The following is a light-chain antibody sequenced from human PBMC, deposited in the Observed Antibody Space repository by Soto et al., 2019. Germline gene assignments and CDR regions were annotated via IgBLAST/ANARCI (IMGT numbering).Light chain of an antibody. CDR2: DVS. J-gene: IGLJ1*01. Sequence: QSALTQPRPVSGPHVQSVTISCTGTSSDVGGYNYVSWYQQHPGKAPKLMIYDVSKRPSGVPDRFSGSKSGNTASLTISGLQAEDEADYYCCSYAGSYTFGYVFGTGTKVTVL. CDR1: SSDVGGYNY. CDR3: CSYAGSYTFGYV. V-gene: IGLV2-11*01.